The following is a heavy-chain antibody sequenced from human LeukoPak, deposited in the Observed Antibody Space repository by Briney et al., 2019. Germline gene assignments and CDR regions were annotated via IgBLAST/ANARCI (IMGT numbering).Heavy chain of an antibody. D-gene: IGHD6-13*01. Sequence: GESLKISCKGSGYSFTSYWISWVRQMPGKGLEWMGRIDPSDSYTNYGPSFQGHVTISADKSISTAYLQWSSLKASDTAMYYCARRYRSSWYAADYWGQGTLVTVSS. CDR3: ARRYRSSWYAADY. V-gene: IGHV5-10-1*01. J-gene: IGHJ4*02. CDR2: IDPSDSYT. CDR1: GYSFTSYW.